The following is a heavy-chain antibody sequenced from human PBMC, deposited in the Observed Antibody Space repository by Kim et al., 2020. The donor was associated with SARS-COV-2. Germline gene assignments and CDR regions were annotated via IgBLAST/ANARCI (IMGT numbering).Heavy chain of an antibody. CDR3: ARDRDDYVWGPLGY. J-gene: IGHJ4*02. Sequence: SETLSLTCTVSGGSISSYYWSWIRQPPGKGLEWIGYIYYSGSTNYNPSLKSRVTISVDTSKNQFSLKLSSVTAADTAVYYCARDRDDYVWGPLGYWGQGTLVTVSS. V-gene: IGHV4-59*01. CDR2: IYYSGST. CDR1: GGSISSYY. D-gene: IGHD3-16*01.